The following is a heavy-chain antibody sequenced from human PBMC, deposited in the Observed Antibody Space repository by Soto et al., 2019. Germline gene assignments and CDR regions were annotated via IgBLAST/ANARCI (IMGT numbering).Heavy chain of an antibody. V-gene: IGHV3-23*01. D-gene: IGHD5-12*01. J-gene: IGHJ6*02. CDR1: GFTFTSYA. CDR2: ITGSGGTT. CDR3: AKDLKRGYDPLYYCGTDV. Sequence: EVQLLESGGGLVQPGGSLRLSCAASGFTFTSYAMNWVRQAPGKGLEWVSVITGSGGTTYYADSVKGRFTISRDNSKNTLYLQMNSLTADDTAIYYCAKDLKRGYDPLYYCGTDVWGQGTTVTVSS.